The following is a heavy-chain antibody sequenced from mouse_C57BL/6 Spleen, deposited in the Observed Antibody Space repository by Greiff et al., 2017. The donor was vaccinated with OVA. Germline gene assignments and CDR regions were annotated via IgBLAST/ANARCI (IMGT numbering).Heavy chain of an antibody. CDR3: ARLYSNYVLYAMDY. V-gene: IGHV5-4*03. J-gene: IGHJ4*01. Sequence: EVKLMESGGGLVKPGGSLKLSCAASGFTFSSYAMSWVRQTPEKRLEWVATISDGGSYTYYPDNVKGRFTISRDNAKNNLYLQMSHLKSEDTAMYYCARLYSNYVLYAMDYWGQGTSVTVSS. CDR2: ISDGGSYT. D-gene: IGHD2-5*01. CDR1: GFTFSSYA.